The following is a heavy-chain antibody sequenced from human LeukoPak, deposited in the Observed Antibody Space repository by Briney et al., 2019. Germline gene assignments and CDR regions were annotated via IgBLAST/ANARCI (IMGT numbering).Heavy chain of an antibody. V-gene: IGHV3-74*01. J-gene: IGHJ3*02. CDR1: GFTFSSYW. CDR2: INSDGSTT. D-gene: IGHD3-10*01. Sequence: GGSLRLSCAASGFTFSSYWMHWVRQAPGKGLVGVSRINSDGSTTNYADSVKGRFTISGDNAKNTLYLQMNSPRAEDTAVYYCARVSGIWAFDIWGQGTMVTVSS. CDR3: ARVSGIWAFDI.